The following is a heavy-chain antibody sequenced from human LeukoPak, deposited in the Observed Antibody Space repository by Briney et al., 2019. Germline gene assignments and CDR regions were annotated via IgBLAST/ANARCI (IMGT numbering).Heavy chain of an antibody. D-gene: IGHD4-17*01. V-gene: IGHV3-53*01. CDR1: GFTFNNYV. J-gene: IGHJ4*02. Sequence: GGSLRLSCAASGFTFNNYVMSWVRQAPGKGLEWVSVIYSGGDTYSADSVKGRFTISRDNSKNTVYLQMNSLRAEDTAVYYCAREGGGDYGDYLRYWGQGTLVTVSS. CDR3: AREGGGDYGDYLRY. CDR2: IYSGGDT.